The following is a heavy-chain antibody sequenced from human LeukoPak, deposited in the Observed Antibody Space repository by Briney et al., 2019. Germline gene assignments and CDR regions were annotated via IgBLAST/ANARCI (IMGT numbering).Heavy chain of an antibody. CDR3: ARTYRIIRTKASHFDY. Sequence: GGSLRHSCAVSGFTFTNSAMSWVRRAPGKGLEWVSAIGDDAFSTFYADSVKGRFSISRDNSKNTLYLQMNSLRAEDTAMYYCARTYRIIRTKASHFDYWGQGTLVTVSS. CDR2: IGDDAFST. V-gene: IGHV3-23*01. CDR1: GFTFTNSA. J-gene: IGHJ4*02. D-gene: IGHD1-7*01.